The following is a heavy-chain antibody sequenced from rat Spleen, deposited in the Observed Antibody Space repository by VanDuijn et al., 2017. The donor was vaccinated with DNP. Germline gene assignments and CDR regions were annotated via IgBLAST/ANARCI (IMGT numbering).Heavy chain of an antibody. D-gene: IGHD1-10*01. CDR2: IQSGGNT. J-gene: IGHJ2*01. Sequence: QVQLKESGPGLVQPSQTLSLTCTVSGFSLTSYIVSWVRQPPGKGLEWMGRIQSGGNTDYNSALKSRLSISRDTSKSQVFLKMNSPQPEDTGTYYCARHGPYNNYPFDYWGQGVMVTVSS. CDR3: ARHGPYNNYPFDY. CDR1: GFSLTSYI. V-gene: IGHV2S1*01.